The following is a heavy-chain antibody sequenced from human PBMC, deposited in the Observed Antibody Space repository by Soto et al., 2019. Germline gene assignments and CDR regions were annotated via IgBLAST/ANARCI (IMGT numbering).Heavy chain of an antibody. CDR3: AKGVEDDYSDYYFDY. CDR2: ISYDGSNK. Sequence: GGSLRLSCAAYGFTFSSYGMHWVRQAPGKGLEWVAVISYDGSNKYYADSVKGRFTISRDNSKNTLYLQMNSLRAEDTAVYYCAKGVEDDYSDYYFDYWGQGTLVTVS. CDR1: GFTFSSYG. V-gene: IGHV3-30*18. J-gene: IGHJ4*02. D-gene: IGHD4-17*01.